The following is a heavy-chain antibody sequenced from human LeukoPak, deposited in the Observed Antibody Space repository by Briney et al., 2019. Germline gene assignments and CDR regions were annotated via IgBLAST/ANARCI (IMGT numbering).Heavy chain of an antibody. V-gene: IGHV4-59*01. Sequence: SETLSLTCTVSGGSISSYYWSWIRQPPGKGLEWIGYIYYSGSTNYNPSLKSRVTISVDTSKNQFSLKLSSVTAADTAVYYCARIIYDSSGRNKNWFDPWGQGTLVTVSS. J-gene: IGHJ5*02. D-gene: IGHD3-22*01. CDR2: IYYSGST. CDR1: GGSISSYY. CDR3: ARIIYDSSGRNKNWFDP.